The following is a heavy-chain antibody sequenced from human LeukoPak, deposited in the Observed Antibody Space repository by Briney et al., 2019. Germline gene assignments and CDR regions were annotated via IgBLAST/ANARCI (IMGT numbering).Heavy chain of an antibody. D-gene: IGHD3-10*01. Sequence: GESLKISCKHSEYSFPNYCIGWVRQMPGKGLEWMGIIYPDDSDTRYSPSFQGQVTISADRSISTAYLQWSSLKASDTAMYYCARLVRGRGYYFDYWGQGTLVTVSS. CDR1: EYSFPNYC. V-gene: IGHV5-51*01. CDR3: ARLVRGRGYYFDY. CDR2: IYPDDSDT. J-gene: IGHJ4*02.